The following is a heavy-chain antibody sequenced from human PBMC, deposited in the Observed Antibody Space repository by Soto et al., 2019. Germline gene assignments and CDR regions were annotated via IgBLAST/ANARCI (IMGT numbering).Heavy chain of an antibody. CDR2: INPNSGGT. CDR1: GYTFTGYY. D-gene: IGHD2-15*01. V-gene: IGHV1-2*04. J-gene: IGHJ6*02. Sequence: ASGKVSCKASGYTFTGYYMHWVRQAPGQGLEWMGWINPNSGGTNYAQKFQGWVTMTRDTSISTAYMELSRLRSDDTAVYYCARDLRVVVAAIMGDYYYYYGMDVWGQGTTVTVSS. CDR3: ARDLRVVVAAIMGDYYYYYGMDV.